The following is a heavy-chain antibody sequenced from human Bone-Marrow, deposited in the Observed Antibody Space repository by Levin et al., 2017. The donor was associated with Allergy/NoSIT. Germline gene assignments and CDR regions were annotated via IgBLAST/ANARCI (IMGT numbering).Heavy chain of an antibody. CDR3: ARDYGDYSYYYDGMDV. J-gene: IGHJ6*02. D-gene: IGHD4-17*01. V-gene: IGHV4-39*07. CDR1: GGSISSSSYY. CDR2: IYYSGST. Sequence: SETLSLTCTVSGGSISSSSYYWGWIRQPPGMGLEWIGSIYYSGSTYYNPSLKSRVTISVDTSKNQFSLKLSSVTAADTAVYYCARDYGDYSYYYDGMDVWGQGTTVTVSS.